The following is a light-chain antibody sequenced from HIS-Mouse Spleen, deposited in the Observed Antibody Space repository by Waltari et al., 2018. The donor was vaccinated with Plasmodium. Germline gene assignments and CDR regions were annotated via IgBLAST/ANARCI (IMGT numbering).Light chain of an antibody. CDR3: QQYNNWSFT. CDR2: GAS. CDR1: QSVSSN. Sequence: EIVMTQSPATLSVSPGERATLSCRASQSVSSNLAWYQQKPGQAPRLLISGASTRATGIPARFIGSGSGTEFTLTISSLQSEDFAVYYCQQYNNWSFTFGPGTKVDIK. J-gene: IGKJ3*01. V-gene: IGKV3-15*01.